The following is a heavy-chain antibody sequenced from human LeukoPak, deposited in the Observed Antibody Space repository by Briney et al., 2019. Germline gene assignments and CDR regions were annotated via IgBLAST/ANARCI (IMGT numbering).Heavy chain of an antibody. D-gene: IGHD6-19*01. Sequence: GASVKVSCKASGYTFTSYYMHRVRQAPGQGLEWMGIIHPSGGTTSHAQKFQGRVSMTRDTSTSTVYMELSSLRSEDTAVYYCARSSSAWYYFDYWGQGTLVTVSS. CDR3: ARSSSAWYYFDY. V-gene: IGHV1-46*01. CDR1: GYTFTSYY. J-gene: IGHJ4*02. CDR2: IHPSGGTT.